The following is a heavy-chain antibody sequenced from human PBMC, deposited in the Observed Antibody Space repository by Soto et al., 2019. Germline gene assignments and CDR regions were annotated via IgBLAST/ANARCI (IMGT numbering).Heavy chain of an antibody. CDR1: GYTFTSYG. J-gene: IGHJ6*02. CDR3: ARDGFLGYCRSTSCSNYYYYGMDV. D-gene: IGHD2-2*01. V-gene: IGHV1-18*04. CDR2: ISAYNGNT. Sequence: ASVKVSCKASGYTFTSYGISWVRQAPGQGLEWMGWISAYNGNTNYAQKLQGRVTMTTDTSTSTAYMELRSLRSDDPAVYYCARDGFLGYCRSTSCSNYYYYGMDVWGQGTTVTVAS.